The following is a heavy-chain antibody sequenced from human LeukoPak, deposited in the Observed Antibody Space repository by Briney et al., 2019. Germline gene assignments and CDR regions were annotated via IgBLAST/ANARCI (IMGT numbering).Heavy chain of an antibody. V-gene: IGHV3-11*01. CDR3: ARGDFWSGYWYFDL. J-gene: IGHJ2*01. Sequence: GGSLRLSCAASGFTFSDYYMSWIRQAPGKGLEWVSYITSSDSTIYYADSVKGRFTISRDNAKNSLYLQMHSLRAEDTAVYYCARGDFWSGYWYFDLWGRGILVTVSS. D-gene: IGHD3-3*01. CDR2: ITSSDSTI. CDR1: GFTFSDYY.